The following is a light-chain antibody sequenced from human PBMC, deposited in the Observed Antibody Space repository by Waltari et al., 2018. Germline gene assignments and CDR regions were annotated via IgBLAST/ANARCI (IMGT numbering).Light chain of an antibody. CDR3: CSFAGSYTWV. J-gene: IGLJ3*02. CDR2: DFT. CDR1: STPASDGNY. V-gene: IGLV2-11*01. Sequence: QSALTQPRSVSGSPGQSVTISCTGTSTPASDGNYVSWYQQYPGKAPKLFIYDFTKRPSGVPDRFSASKSGNTASLTISGLQAEDEADYYCCSFAGSYTWVFGGGTKLTVL.